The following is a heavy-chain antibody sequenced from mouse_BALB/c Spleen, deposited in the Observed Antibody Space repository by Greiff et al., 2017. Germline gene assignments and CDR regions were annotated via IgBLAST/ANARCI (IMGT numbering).Heavy chain of an antibody. D-gene: IGHD1-1*01. CDR2: ISSGGSYT. J-gene: IGHJ2*01. Sequence: EVQLVESGGDLVKPGGSLKLSCAASGFTFSSYGMSWVRQTPDKRLEWVATISSGGSYTYYPDSVKGRFTISRDNAKNTLYLQMSSLRSEDTAMYYCARIITTVVVDYWGQGTTLTVSS. CDR1: GFTFSSYG. CDR3: ARIITTVVVDY. V-gene: IGHV5-6*01.